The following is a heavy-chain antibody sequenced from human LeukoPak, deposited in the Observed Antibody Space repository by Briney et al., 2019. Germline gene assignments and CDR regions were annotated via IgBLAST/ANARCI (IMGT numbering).Heavy chain of an antibody. Sequence: GGSLRLSCAASGFSFGSYETNWVREAPGERLGRVSYISSSGSTIYYADSVKGRFTISRDNAKNSLYLQMNSLRAEDTAVYYCARDRALVGTFDYWGQGTLVTVSS. V-gene: IGHV3-48*03. CDR2: ISSSGSTI. CDR1: GFSFGSYE. J-gene: IGHJ4*02. CDR3: ARDRALVGTFDY. D-gene: IGHD1-26*01.